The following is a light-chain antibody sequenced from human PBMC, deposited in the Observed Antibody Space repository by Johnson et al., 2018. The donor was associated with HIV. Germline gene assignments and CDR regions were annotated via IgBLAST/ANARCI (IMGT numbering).Light chain of an antibody. CDR3: ETWDTSLSAGV. CDR1: SSNIGNNY. V-gene: IGLV1-51*02. CDR2: ENN. J-gene: IGLJ1*01. Sequence: QSVLTQPPSVSAAPGQKVTIFCSGSSSNIGNNYVSWYQQVPGTAPKLLIYENNKRPSGIPDRFSGSKSGTSATLGITGLQTVDEADYYCETWDTSLSAGVFGTGTKVTVL.